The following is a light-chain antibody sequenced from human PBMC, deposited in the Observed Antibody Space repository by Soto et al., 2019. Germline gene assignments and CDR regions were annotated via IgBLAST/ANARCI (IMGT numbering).Light chain of an antibody. V-gene: IGKV3-20*01. J-gene: IGKJ1*01. Sequence: EIVLTQSPGTLSLSPGERATLSRRASQSVSSSYLAWYQQKPGQAPRLLIYGASSRATGIPDRFSGSGSGTDFTLTISRLEPEDFAVCYCQQYGSSPTTFGQGTKVEIK. CDR2: GAS. CDR3: QQYGSSPTT. CDR1: QSVSSSY.